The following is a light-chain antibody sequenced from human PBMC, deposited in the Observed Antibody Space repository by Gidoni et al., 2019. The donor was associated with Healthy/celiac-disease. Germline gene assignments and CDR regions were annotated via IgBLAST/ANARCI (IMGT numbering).Light chain of an antibody. CDR3: MQALQTPT. CDR1: QSLLHSNGYNY. Sequence: IVMTQSPLYLPVTPGEPASISCRSSQSLLHSNGYNYLDWYLQKPGQSPQLLIYLGSNRASGVHDRFSGSGSGTDFTLKISRVEAEDVGVYYCMQALQTPTFXXXTRLEIK. V-gene: IGKV2-28*01. CDR2: LGS. J-gene: IGKJ5*01.